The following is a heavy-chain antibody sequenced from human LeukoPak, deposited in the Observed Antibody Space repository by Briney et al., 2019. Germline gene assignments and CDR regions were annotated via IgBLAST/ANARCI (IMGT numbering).Heavy chain of an antibody. CDR2: IKYDGSEK. CDR1: GFTFSDYW. V-gene: IGHV3-7*01. D-gene: IGHD6-19*01. Sequence: RGSLRLSCAASGFTFSDYWMTWVRQAPGKGLEWVANIKYDGSEKYYVDSLRGRFTISRDNAKNSLYLQMNSLRGEDTAVYYCARARQWLGVRNWFDPWGQGTLVTVSS. CDR3: ARARQWLGVRNWFDP. J-gene: IGHJ5*02.